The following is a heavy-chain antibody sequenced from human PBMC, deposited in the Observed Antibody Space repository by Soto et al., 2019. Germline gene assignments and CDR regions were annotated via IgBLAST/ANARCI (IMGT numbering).Heavy chain of an antibody. Sequence: EVQLVESGGGLVKPGGSLRLSCAASGFTFSSYSMNWVRQAPGKGLAWVSSISSSSSYIYYADSVQGRFTISRDNAKNSRYRQMNSLRAEDTAVYYCAIDRATIFGVGSLDYWGQGTLVTVSS. CDR3: AIDRATIFGVGSLDY. D-gene: IGHD3-3*01. CDR2: ISSSSSYI. CDR1: GFTFSSYS. J-gene: IGHJ4*02. V-gene: IGHV3-21*01.